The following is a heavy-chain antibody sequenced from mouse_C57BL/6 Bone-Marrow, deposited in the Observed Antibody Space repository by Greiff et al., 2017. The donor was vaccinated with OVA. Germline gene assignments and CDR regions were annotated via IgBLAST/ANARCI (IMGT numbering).Heavy chain of an antibody. CDR3: ARSNWDRFDY. CDR1: GYTFTDYN. D-gene: IGHD4-1*01. CDR2: INPNNGGT. V-gene: IGHV1-22*01. J-gene: IGHJ2*01. Sequence: EVQLQQSGPELVKPGASVKMSCKASGYTFTDYNMHWVKQSHGKSLEWIGYINPNNGGTSYNQKFKGKATLTVNKSSSTAYMVLRSLTSEDSAVYYCARSNWDRFDYWGQGTTLTVSS.